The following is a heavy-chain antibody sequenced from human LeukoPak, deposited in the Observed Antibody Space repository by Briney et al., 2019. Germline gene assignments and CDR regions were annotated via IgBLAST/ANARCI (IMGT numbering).Heavy chain of an antibody. J-gene: IGHJ4*02. V-gene: IGHV4-39*01. CDR1: GGSISSSSYY. CDR3: ARRMITFGGLIDVFDY. D-gene: IGHD3-16*02. CDR2: IYYSGNT. Sequence: SETLSLTCTVSGGSISSSSYYWGWIRQPPGKGLEWIGTIYYSGNTYYNPSLKSRITISVDTSKNQFSLKLSSVTAADTAVYYCARRMITFGGLIDVFDYWGQGTLVTVSS.